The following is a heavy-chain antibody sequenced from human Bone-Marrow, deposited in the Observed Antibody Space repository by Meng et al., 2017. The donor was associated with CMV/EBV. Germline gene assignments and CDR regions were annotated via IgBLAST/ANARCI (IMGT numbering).Heavy chain of an antibody. V-gene: IGHV3-7*01. D-gene: IGHD3-16*01. CDR3: VSTSGQ. CDR1: GFTFTNYW. J-gene: IGHJ4*02. Sequence: GGSLRLSCAASGFTFTNYWMMWLRQAPGKGLEWVATVNQDGRDEFYLDSVKGRFTTSADKAKSSVFLQMNSLRAEDTAVYYCVSTSGQWGQGALVTVSS. CDR2: VNQDGRDE.